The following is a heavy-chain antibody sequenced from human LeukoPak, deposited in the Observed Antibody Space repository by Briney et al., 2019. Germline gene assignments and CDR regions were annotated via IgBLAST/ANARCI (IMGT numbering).Heavy chain of an antibody. Sequence: PGGSLRLSCAASGFTFSSYAMSWVRQAPGKGLEWVSAISGSGGSTYYADSVKGRFTISRDNSKNTLYLQMNSLRAEDTAVYYCAKDPHYYDSSGYYYSLPYFDYWGQGTLVTVSS. CDR1: GFTFSSYA. D-gene: IGHD3-22*01. V-gene: IGHV3-23*01. J-gene: IGHJ4*02. CDR3: AKDPHYYDSSGYYYSLPYFDY. CDR2: ISGSGGST.